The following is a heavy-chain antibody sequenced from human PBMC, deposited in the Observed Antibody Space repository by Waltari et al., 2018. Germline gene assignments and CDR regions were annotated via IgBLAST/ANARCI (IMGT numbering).Heavy chain of an antibody. J-gene: IGHJ4*02. CDR1: EGSLSAFF. V-gene: IGHV4-34*01. D-gene: IGHD2-15*01. CDR2: INHGVKT. CDR3: VRSHCIGDSCFRYFDS. Sequence: VRLDQWGTELVEPWETLSLTCAVYEGSLSAFFWIWVRQAPGQGLEWIGEINHGVKTDYNPSLKSRLFMSVDPSKNQFSLMLSSVTAADTAVYYCVRSHCIGDSCFRYFDSWGQGTLVTVSS.